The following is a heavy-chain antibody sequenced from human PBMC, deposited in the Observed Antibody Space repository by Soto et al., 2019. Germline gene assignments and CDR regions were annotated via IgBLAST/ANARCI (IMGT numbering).Heavy chain of an antibody. CDR3: TTGQWLHYYYGMDV. V-gene: IGHV3-15*01. D-gene: IGHD6-19*01. Sequence: GGSLRLSCAASGFTFSNAWMSWVRQAPGKGLEWVGRIKSKTDGGTTDYAAPVKGRFTISRDDSKNTLYLQMNSLKTEDTAVYYCTTGQWLHYYYGMDVWGQGTTVTVS. J-gene: IGHJ6*02. CDR2: IKSKTDGGTT. CDR1: GFTFSNAW.